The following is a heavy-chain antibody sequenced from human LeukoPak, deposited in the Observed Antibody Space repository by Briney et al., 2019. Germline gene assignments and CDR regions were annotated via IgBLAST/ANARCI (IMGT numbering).Heavy chain of an antibody. V-gene: IGHV3-30*18. CDR3: AKGMTTFEY. CDR2: ISYDGSNE. CDR1: GLPFSSYA. D-gene: IGHD4-17*01. J-gene: IGHJ4*02. Sequence: GGSLRLSCAASGLPFSSYAMHWVRQAPGKGLEWVALISYDGSNEHYADSVKGRFTISRDNSRNTLYLQMNSLRAEDTAVYYCAKGMTTFEYWGQGTLVTVSS.